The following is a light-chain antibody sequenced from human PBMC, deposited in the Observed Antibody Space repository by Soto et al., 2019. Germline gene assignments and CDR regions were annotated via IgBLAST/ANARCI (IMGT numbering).Light chain of an antibody. CDR1: QSISSW. CDR2: DAS. Sequence: DIQMTQSPSTLSASVGDRVTITCRASQSISSWLAWYQQKPGRAPKLLIYDASNLESEVPSRFHGSGSVSEFTLTISSLQPDDFATYYCQQYNSYSLTFGGGTKVELK. CDR3: QQYNSYSLT. V-gene: IGKV1-5*01. J-gene: IGKJ4*01.